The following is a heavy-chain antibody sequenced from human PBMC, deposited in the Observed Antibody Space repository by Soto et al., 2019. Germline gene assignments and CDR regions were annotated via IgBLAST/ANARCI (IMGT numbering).Heavy chain of an antibody. CDR1: GYNFGGYW. CDR2: IFSGDSDT. V-gene: IGHV5-51*01. Sequence: VESLKISCKASGYNFGGYWIGWVRQMPGKGLEGMGIIFSGDSDTRYSPSFHGQFTISADMSISAVYLQWRSLTASDTAIYFCARGRFSGNPSDCWGQGNRVTVSS. D-gene: IGHD6-25*01. CDR3: ARGRFSGNPSDC. J-gene: IGHJ4*02.